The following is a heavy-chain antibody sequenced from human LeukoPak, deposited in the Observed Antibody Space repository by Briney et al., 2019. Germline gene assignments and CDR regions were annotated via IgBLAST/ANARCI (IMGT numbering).Heavy chain of an antibody. D-gene: IGHD6-19*01. J-gene: IGHJ5*02. V-gene: IGHV1-2*02. CDR2: INPNSGGT. CDR1: GYTFTGYY. Sequence: ASVKVSCKASGYTFTGYYMHWVRQAPGQGLEWMGWINPNSGGTNYAQKFQGRVTMTRGTSISTAYMELSRLRSDDTAVYYCARVGDSSGWYRTWGWFDPWGQGTLVTVSS. CDR3: ARVGDSSGWYRTWGWFDP.